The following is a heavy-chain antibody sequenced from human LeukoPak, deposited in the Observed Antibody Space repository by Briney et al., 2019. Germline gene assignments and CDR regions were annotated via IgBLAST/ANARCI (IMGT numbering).Heavy chain of an antibody. CDR3: AREAYYYDSSGYYYGYFDY. V-gene: IGHV4-4*07. J-gene: IGHJ4*02. Sequence: SETLSLTCTVSGGSISSYYWSWLRQPAGKGLEWIGRIYTSGSTNYNPSPKSRVTMSVDTSKNQFSLKLSSVTAADTAVYYCAREAYYYDSSGYYYGYFDYWGQGTLVTVSS. D-gene: IGHD3-22*01. CDR1: GGSISSYY. CDR2: IYTSGST.